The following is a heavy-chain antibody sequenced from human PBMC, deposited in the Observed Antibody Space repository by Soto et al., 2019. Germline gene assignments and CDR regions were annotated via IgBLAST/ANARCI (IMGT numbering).Heavy chain of an antibody. CDR1: GFTFSSYG. CDR2: IWYDGSNK. CDR3: ARDGRYDFWSGYFYDY. V-gene: IGHV3-33*01. Sequence: GGSLRLSCAASGFTFSSYGIHWVRQAPGKGLEWVAVIWYDGSNKYYADSVKGRFTISRDNSKNTLYLQMNSLRAEDTAVYYCARDGRYDFWSGYFYDYWGQGTLVTVSS. J-gene: IGHJ4*02. D-gene: IGHD3-3*01.